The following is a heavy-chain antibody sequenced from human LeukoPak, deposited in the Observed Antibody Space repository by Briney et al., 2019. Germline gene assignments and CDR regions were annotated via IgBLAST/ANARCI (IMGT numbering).Heavy chain of an antibody. CDR3: ARDRLTSPSSGYYPLVDY. V-gene: IGHV1-2*02. J-gene: IGHJ4*02. D-gene: IGHD6-19*01. Sequence: VASVKVSCKASGYTFIGYYIHWVRQAPGQGLEWMGWINPNGGGTNYAQQFQGRVTMTRDMSISTAYMELSRLRSDDTAVYYCARDRLTSPSSGYYPLVDYWGQGTLVTVSS. CDR1: GYTFIGYY. CDR2: INPNGGGT.